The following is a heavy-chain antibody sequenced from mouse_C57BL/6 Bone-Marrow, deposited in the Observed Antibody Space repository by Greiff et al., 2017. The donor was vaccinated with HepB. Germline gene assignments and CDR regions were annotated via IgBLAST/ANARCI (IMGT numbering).Heavy chain of an antibody. J-gene: IGHJ2*01. CDR2: ISNGGGST. Sequence: EVKLMESGGGLVQPGGSLKLSCAASGFTFSDYYMYWVRQTPEKRLEWVADISNGGGSTYYPDTVKGRFTISRDNAKNTLYLQMSRLKSEDTAMYCGARQRYYGYFDYWGQGTTLTVSS. CDR1: GFTFSDYY. V-gene: IGHV5-12*01. CDR3: ARQRYYGYFDY. D-gene: IGHD1-1*01.